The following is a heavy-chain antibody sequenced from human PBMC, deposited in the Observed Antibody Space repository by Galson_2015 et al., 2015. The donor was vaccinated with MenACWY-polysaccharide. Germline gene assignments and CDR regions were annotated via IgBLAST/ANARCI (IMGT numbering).Heavy chain of an antibody. CDR3: ARVPGGGYGHVFDY. V-gene: IGHV3-11*04. Sequence: SLRLSCAASGFTFSDYYMSWIRQAPGKGLEWISYISSSAGTTYYADSVRGRFTISRDNAKTSLYLQTNSLRAEDTAVYYCARVPGGGYGHVFDYWGQGTLVTVSS. CDR1: GFTFSDYY. J-gene: IGHJ4*02. D-gene: IGHD5-18*01. CDR2: ISSSAGTT.